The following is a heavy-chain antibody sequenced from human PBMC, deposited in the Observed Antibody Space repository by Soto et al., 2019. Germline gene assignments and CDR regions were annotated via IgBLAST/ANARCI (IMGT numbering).Heavy chain of an antibody. CDR1: GFTFDDYA. CDR2: ISWNSAYI. J-gene: IGHJ4*02. CDR3: ASTYSGYEDFDY. D-gene: IGHD5-12*01. V-gene: IGHV3-9*01. Sequence: EVQLVESGGGLVQPGRSLRLSCVASGFTFDDYAMHWVRQVPGKGLEWVSVISWNSAYIGYADSVKGRFTISRDNAKNSVSLQMNSLRTGDTALYYCASTYSGYEDFDYWGQGTLVTVSS.